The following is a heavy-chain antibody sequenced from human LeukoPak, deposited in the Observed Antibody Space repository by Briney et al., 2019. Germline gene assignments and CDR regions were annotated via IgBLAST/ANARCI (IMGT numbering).Heavy chain of an antibody. CDR3: ATYSYGSVDP. CDR2: INPSGGST. V-gene: IGHV1-46*01. D-gene: IGHD5-18*01. Sequence: GASVKVSCKASGYIFTSHYMHWMRQAPGQGLEWMGMINPSGGSTVHAQKFQGRVTMTRDTSTSTVDMELSSLRSEDTAMYYCATYSYGSVDPWGQGTLVTVS. CDR1: GYIFTSHY. J-gene: IGHJ5*02.